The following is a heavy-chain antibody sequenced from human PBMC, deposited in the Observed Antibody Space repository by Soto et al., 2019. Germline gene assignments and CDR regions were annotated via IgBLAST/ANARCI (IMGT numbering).Heavy chain of an antibody. V-gene: IGHV3-23*01. D-gene: IGHD6-13*01. Sequence: EVQLLESGGGLVQPGGSLRLSCAASGFTFSSYAMSWVRQAPGKGLEWVSAISGSGESTYYADSLKGRFTISRDNSKNTLYRQINSLRVEDTAVYYCAPRGWVAAVAVGFQHWGQGTLVTVST. CDR2: ISGSGEST. CDR1: GFTFSSYA. CDR3: APRGWVAAVAVGFQH. J-gene: IGHJ1*01.